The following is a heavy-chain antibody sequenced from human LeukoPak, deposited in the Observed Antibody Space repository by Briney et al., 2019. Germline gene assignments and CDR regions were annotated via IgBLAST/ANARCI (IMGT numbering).Heavy chain of an antibody. CDR1: GFTFSVYA. D-gene: IGHD6-6*01. Sequence: AGGSLRLSCATSGFTFSVYAMAWVRQAPGKGLEWVSAISGSGGSTYYADSVKGRFTISRDNSKNTLYLQMNSLRAEDTAVYYCAKVPYSSSYVYWGQGTLVTVSS. CDR3: AKVPYSSSYVY. J-gene: IGHJ4*02. CDR2: ISGSGGST. V-gene: IGHV3-23*01.